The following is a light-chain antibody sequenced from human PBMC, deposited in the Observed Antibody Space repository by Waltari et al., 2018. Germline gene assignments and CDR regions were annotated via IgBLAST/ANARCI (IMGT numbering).Light chain of an antibody. Sequence: DIVLTQSPGTLSLSPGERATLSCRSSQSVSSSYLAWYQQKPGQAPRLLIYGASSRATGIPDRFSGSGSGTDFTLTISRLESEDFAVYYCQQYGSSPWAFGQGTKVEIK. CDR1: QSVSSSY. CDR3: QQYGSSPWA. J-gene: IGKJ1*01. V-gene: IGKV3-20*01. CDR2: GAS.